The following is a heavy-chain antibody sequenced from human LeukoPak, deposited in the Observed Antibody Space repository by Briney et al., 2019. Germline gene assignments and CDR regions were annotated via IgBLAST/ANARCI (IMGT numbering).Heavy chain of an antibody. J-gene: IGHJ3*02. D-gene: IGHD1-26*01. CDR1: GFTFSSYA. V-gene: IGHV3-30-3*01. Sequence: GGSLRLSCAASGFTFSSYAMHWVRQAPGKGLEWVAVISYDGSNKYYADSVKGRFTISRDNSKNTLYLQMNSLRAEDTAVYYCARRLISGGHDAFDIWGQGTMVTVSS. CDR3: ARRLISGGHDAFDI. CDR2: ISYDGSNK.